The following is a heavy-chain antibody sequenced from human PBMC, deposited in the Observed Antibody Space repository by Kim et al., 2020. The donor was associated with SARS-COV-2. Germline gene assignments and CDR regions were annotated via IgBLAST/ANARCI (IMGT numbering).Heavy chain of an antibody. CDR3: ARDGRFYYYGMDV. Sequence: GGSLRLSCAASGFTFSSYSMNWVRQAPGKGLEWVSSISSSSSYIYYADSVKGRFTISRDNAKNSLYLQMNSLRAEDTAVYYCARDGRFYYYGMDVWGQGTTVTVSS. CDR2: ISSSSSYI. CDR1: GFTFSSYS. D-gene: IGHD1-1*01. J-gene: IGHJ6*02. V-gene: IGHV3-21*01.